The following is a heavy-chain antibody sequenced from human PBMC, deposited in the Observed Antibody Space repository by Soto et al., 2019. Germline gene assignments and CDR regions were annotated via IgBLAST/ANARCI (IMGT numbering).Heavy chain of an antibody. D-gene: IGHD3-9*01. CDR1: GCTFSSYD. CDR2: IGTAGDT. V-gene: IGHV3-13*04. J-gene: IGHJ4*02. CDR3: ARVLLGSFDY. Sequence: VGSLRLSCAASGCTFSSYDIHWVRQATGKGLEWVSAIGTAGDTYYPGSVKGRFTISRENAKNSLYLQMNSLRAGDTAVYYCARVLLGSFDYWGQGTLVTVSS.